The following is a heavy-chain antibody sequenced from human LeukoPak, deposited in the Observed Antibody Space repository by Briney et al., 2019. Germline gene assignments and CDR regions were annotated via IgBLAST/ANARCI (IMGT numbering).Heavy chain of an antibody. Sequence: PSETLSLTCTVSGGSISSSSYYWGWIRQPPGKGLEWIGSIYYSGSTYYNPSLKSRVTISVDTSKNQFSLKLSSVTAADTAVYYCAREYSSSWYWGFDYWGQGTLVTVSS. V-gene: IGHV4-39*02. CDR2: IYYSGST. CDR1: GGSISSSSYY. D-gene: IGHD6-13*01. CDR3: AREYSSSWYWGFDY. J-gene: IGHJ4*02.